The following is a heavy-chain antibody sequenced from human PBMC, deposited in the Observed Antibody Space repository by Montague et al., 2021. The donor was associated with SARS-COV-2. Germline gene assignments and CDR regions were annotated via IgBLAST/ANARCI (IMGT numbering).Heavy chain of an antibody. V-gene: IGHV4-59*01. CDR2: IYYSGST. Sequence: SQTLSLTCTVSGGSISSYYWSWIRQPPGKGLERIGYIYYSGSTNYNPSLKSRVTISVDTSKNQFSLKLSSVTAADTAVYYCARDQGRWLQPGVYFDYWGQGTLVTVSS. CDR3: ARDQGRWLQPGVYFDY. CDR1: GGSISSYY. J-gene: IGHJ4*02. D-gene: IGHD5-24*01.